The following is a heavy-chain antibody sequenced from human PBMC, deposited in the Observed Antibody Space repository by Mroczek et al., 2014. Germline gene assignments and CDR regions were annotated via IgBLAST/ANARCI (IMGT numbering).Heavy chain of an antibody. Sequence: VQLVQSGAEVKKPGASVKVSCKVSGYTLTELSMHWVRQAPGKGLEWMGGFDPEDGETIYAQKFQGRVTMTEDTSTDTAYMELSSLRSEDTAVYYCATHNTEWVTYRDYYYYGMDVWGQGTTVTVSS. D-gene: IGHD3-3*01. CDR3: ATHNTEWVTYRDYYYYGMDV. CDR2: FDPEDGET. J-gene: IGHJ6*02. CDR1: GYTLTELS. V-gene: IGHV1-24*01.